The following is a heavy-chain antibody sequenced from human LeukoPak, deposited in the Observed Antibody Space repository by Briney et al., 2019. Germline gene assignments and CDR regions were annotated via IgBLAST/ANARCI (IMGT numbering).Heavy chain of an antibody. Sequence: SETLSLTCTVSGGSISSYYWSWIRQPPGKGLEWIGYIYYSGSTNYNPSLKSRVTISVDTSKNQFSLKLSSVTAADTAVYYCARKPVDYDILTGYYYRGYFDYWGQGTLVTVSS. CDR2: IYYSGST. V-gene: IGHV4-59*01. D-gene: IGHD3-9*01. J-gene: IGHJ4*02. CDR1: GGSISSYY. CDR3: ARKPVDYDILTGYYYRGYFDY.